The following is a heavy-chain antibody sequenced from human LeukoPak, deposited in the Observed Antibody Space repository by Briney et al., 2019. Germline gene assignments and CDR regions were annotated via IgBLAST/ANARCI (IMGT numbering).Heavy chain of an antibody. CDR1: GYTCTGYY. J-gene: IGHJ4*02. CDR2: INPNSGGT. V-gene: IGHV1-2*02. CDR3: ARDLVEMATMAADY. Sequence: EASVKVSFKASGYTCTGYYMHWVRQAPGQGLEWMGWINPNSGGTNYAQKFQGRVTMTRDTSISTAYMELSRLRSDDTAVYYCARDLVEMATMAADYWGQGTLVSVSS. D-gene: IGHD5-24*01.